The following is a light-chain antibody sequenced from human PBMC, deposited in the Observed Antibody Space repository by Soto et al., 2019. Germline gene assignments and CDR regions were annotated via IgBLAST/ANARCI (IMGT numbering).Light chain of an antibody. CDR1: QNVANY. Sequence: EIVLTQSPATLSLSPWERATLSCRASQNVANYLDWYQQKPGQAPRLLIYESSNRATGIAARFSASGSGTDFTLTISSLEPEDFAVYYCQQRGNWPRAFGGGTKVDIK. J-gene: IGKJ4*01. V-gene: IGKV3-11*01. CDR2: ESS. CDR3: QQRGNWPRA.